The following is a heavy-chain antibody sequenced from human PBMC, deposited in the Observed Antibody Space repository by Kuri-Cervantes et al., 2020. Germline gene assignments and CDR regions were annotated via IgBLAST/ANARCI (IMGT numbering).Heavy chain of an antibody. V-gene: IGHV3-33*01. D-gene: IGHD3-10*01. CDR1: GFTFSSYG. CDR2: IWYDGSNK. J-gene: IGHJ6*02. CDR3: ARAGGGMDV. Sequence: GESLKISCAASGFTFSSYGMHWVRQAPGKGLEWVAVIWYDGSNKYYADSVKGRFTISRDNSKNTLYLQMNSLRAEDTAVYYCARAGGGMDVWGQGTTVTVSS.